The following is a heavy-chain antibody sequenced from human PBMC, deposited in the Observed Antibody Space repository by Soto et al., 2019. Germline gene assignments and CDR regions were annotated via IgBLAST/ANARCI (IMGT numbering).Heavy chain of an antibody. V-gene: IGHV3-23*01. CDR2: ISGSGGST. CDR3: AKGRYSSSSLYVVRSKPLDY. Sequence: GGSLRLSCAASGFTFSSYAMSWVRQAPGKGLEWVSAISGSGGSTYYADSVKGRFTISRDNSKNTLYLQMNSLRAEDTAVYYCAKGRYSSSSLYVVRSKPLDYWGQGTLVTVSS. J-gene: IGHJ4*02. D-gene: IGHD6-6*01. CDR1: GFTFSSYA.